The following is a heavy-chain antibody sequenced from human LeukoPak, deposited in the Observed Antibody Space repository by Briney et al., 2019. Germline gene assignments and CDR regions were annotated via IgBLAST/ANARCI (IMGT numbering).Heavy chain of an antibody. J-gene: IGHJ5*02. CDR1: GFTFSSYE. V-gene: IGHV3-66*01. CDR2: IYSGGST. Sequence: GGSLRLSCAASGFTFSSYEMNWVRQAPGKGLEWVSVIYSGGSTYYADSVKGRFTISRDNSKNTLYLQMNSLRAEDTAVYYCARSKMVGGYFDPWGQGTLVTVSS. CDR3: ARSKMVGGYFDP. D-gene: IGHD2-15*01.